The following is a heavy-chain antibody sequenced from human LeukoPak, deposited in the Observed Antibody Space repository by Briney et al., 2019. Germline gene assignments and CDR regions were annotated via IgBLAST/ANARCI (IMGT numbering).Heavy chain of an antibody. Sequence: PSETLSLTCTVSGSSIRSYYWSWIRQPPGKGLVWIAYISHSGSTSYNPSLKSRVTISLDTSKNQFSLKLTSVTAADTAVYYCARGTMTTVTYYFDYWGQGTLVTVSS. D-gene: IGHD4-17*01. CDR1: GSSIRSYY. CDR3: ARGTMTTVTYYFDY. V-gene: IGHV4-59*08. CDR2: ISHSGST. J-gene: IGHJ4*02.